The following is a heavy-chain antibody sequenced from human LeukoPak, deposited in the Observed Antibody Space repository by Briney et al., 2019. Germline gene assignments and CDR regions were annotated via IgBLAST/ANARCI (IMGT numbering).Heavy chain of an antibody. Sequence: ASVKVSCKASGYTFTNYYMHWVRQAPGQGPEWMGIINPSGGSTSSSQKFQGRVTMTRDTSTSTVYMELSSLRSEDTAVYYCARPNYYDSRGSYYDYWGQGTLVTVSS. CDR1: GYTFTNYY. CDR2: INPSGGST. D-gene: IGHD3-22*01. CDR3: ARPNYYDSRGSYYDY. V-gene: IGHV1-46*01. J-gene: IGHJ4*02.